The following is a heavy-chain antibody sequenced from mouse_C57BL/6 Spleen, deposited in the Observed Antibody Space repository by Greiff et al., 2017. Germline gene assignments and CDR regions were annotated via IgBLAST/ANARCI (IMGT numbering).Heavy chain of an antibody. CDR2: IWGVGST. CDR3: ATLDSSGGFAY. Sequence: VQGVESGPGLVAPSQSLSITCTVSGFSLTSYGVDWVRQSPGKGLEWLGVIWGVGSTNYNSALKSRLSISKDNSKSQVFLKMNSLQTDDTAMYYCATLDSSGGFAYWGQGTLVTVSA. CDR1: GFSLTSYG. D-gene: IGHD3-2*02. J-gene: IGHJ3*01. V-gene: IGHV2-6*01.